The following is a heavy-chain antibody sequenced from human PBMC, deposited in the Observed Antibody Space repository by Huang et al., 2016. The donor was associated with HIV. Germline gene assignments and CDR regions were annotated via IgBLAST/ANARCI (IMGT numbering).Heavy chain of an antibody. CDR3: ARILMYYNSSGYGFDY. CDR2: INHSGST. Sequence: QVQLQQWGAGLLKPSETLSLTCAVYGGSFSGYYWSWIRQPPGKGLEWIGEINHSGSTNSTPSLKSRVTISVDTSKNQFSLKLSSVTAADTAVYYCARILMYYNSSGYGFDYWGQGTLVTVSS. D-gene: IGHD3-22*01. V-gene: IGHV4-34*01. J-gene: IGHJ4*02. CDR1: GGSFSGYY.